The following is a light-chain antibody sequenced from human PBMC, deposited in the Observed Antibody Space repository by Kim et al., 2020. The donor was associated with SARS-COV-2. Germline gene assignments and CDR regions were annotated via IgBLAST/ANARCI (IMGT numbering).Light chain of an antibody. Sequence: DIQMTQSPASLPASVGDRVSITCQASQDIKNYLNWFQQKPGKAPLLLIYDASDLETGVPSRFSGSGSGTDFILTITSLQPEDIATYYCQQYDSLPLTFGGGTKVDIK. CDR1: QDIKNY. CDR2: DAS. CDR3: QQYDSLPLT. V-gene: IGKV1-33*01. J-gene: IGKJ4*01.